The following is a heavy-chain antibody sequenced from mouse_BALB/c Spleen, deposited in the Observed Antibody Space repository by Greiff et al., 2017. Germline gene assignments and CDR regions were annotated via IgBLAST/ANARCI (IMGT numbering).Heavy chain of an antibody. V-gene: IGHV6-6*02. Sequence: DVKLVESGGGLVQPGGSMKLSCVASGFTFSNYWMNWVRQSPEKGLEWVAEIRLKSNNYATHYAESVKGRFTISRDDSKCSVYLQMNNLRAEDTGSDYCTRGSSTAARRDWGQGTTLTVSS. CDR2: IRLKSNNYAT. CDR1: GFTFSNYW. D-gene: IGHD1-2*01. CDR3: TRGSSTAARRD. J-gene: IGHJ2*01.